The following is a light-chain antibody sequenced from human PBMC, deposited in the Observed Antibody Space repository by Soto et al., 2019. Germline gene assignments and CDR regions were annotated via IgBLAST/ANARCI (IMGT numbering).Light chain of an antibody. CDR1: QSVSSSY. J-gene: IGKJ2*01. CDR2: GAS. V-gene: IGKV3-20*01. Sequence: EIVWTQSPGTLSLSPGERATLSCRASQSVSSSYLAWYQQKPGQAPRLLIYGASRRATGIPDRFSGSGSGTDFTLTISRLEPEDFAVYYCQPYGSSPYTFGQGTKLAIK. CDR3: QPYGSSPYT.